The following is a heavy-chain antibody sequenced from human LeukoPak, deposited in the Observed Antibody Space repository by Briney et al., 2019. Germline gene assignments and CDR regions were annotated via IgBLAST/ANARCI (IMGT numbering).Heavy chain of an antibody. J-gene: IGHJ6*02. Sequence: PGRSLRLSCAASGFTFSSYGMHWVRQAPGKGLEWVAVISYDGSNKYYADSVKGRFTISRDNSKNTLYLQMNSLRAEDTAVYYCAKEGGDYNYYYGMDVWGQGTTVTVSS. D-gene: IGHD4-17*01. CDR2: ISYDGSNK. CDR1: GFTFSSYG. V-gene: IGHV3-30*18. CDR3: AKEGGDYNYYYGMDV.